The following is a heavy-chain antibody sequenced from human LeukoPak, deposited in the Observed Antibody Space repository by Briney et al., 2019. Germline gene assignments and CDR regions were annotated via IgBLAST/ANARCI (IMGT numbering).Heavy chain of an antibody. CDR1: DDSITMYY. V-gene: IGHV4-59*01. Sequence: SETLSLTCTVSDDSITMYYWTWIRQPPGKGLEWIGYVDHTGSTKFNPSLNGRVSISRDTSKNFFSLRLRSVTAADTAVYYCARDGYSDSLNYYDSSGPDAFDIWGQGTMVTASS. J-gene: IGHJ3*02. CDR3: ARDGYSDSLNYYDSSGPDAFDI. D-gene: IGHD3-22*01. CDR2: VDHTGST.